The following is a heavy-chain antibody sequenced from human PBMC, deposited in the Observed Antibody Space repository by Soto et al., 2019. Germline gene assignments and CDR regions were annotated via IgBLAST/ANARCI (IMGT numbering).Heavy chain of an antibody. Sequence: EVQLVESGGGLIQPGGSLRLSCAASGFSFNTYAMNWVRQAPGKGLEWISYISSSSSRIYYADSVTGRFTLSRDNAKNSLYLQMNSLRAEDTAVYYCASDPGIAAAGMDYWGQGTLVTVSS. J-gene: IGHJ4*02. CDR1: GFSFNTYA. D-gene: IGHD6-25*01. CDR2: ISSSSSRI. CDR3: ASDPGIAAAGMDY. V-gene: IGHV3-48*04.